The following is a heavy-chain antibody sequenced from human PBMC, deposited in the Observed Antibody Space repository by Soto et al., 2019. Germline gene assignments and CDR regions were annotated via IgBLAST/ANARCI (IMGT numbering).Heavy chain of an antibody. J-gene: IGHJ4*02. V-gene: IGHV3-33*01. CDR1: GFTFSSYV. Sequence: QVQLVESGGGVVQPGRSLRLSCAASGFTFSSYVMHWVRQAPGKGLECVAVIWYDGSNKYYADSVKGRFTISRDNSKNTLYLQMNSLRAEDTAVYYCARYHQLLSFDYWGQGTLVTVSS. CDR2: IWYDGSNK. CDR3: ARYHQLLSFDY. D-gene: IGHD2-2*01.